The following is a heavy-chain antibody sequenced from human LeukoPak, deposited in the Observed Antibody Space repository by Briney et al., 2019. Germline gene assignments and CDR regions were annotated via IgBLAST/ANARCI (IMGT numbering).Heavy chain of an antibody. CDR3: AKVPGILTGYYVY. J-gene: IGHJ4*02. V-gene: IGHV3-23*01. Sequence: PGGSLRLSCAASGFTFSSYAMSWVRQAPGKGLEWVSAISGSGGSTYYADSVKGRFTISRDNSKNTLCLQMNSLRAEDTAVYYCAKVPGILTGYYVYWGQGTLVTVSS. D-gene: IGHD3-9*01. CDR2: ISGSGGST. CDR1: GFTFSSYA.